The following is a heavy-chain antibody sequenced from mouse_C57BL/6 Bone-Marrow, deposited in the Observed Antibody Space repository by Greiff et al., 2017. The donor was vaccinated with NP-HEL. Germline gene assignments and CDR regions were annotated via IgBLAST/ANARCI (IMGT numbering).Heavy chain of an antibody. Sequence: DVHLVESGPGLVKPSQSLSLTCSVTGYSITSGYYWNWIRQFPGNKLEWMGYISYDGSNNYNPSLTNRISITRDTSKNQFFLKLNSVTTEDTATYYCARDLGKYAGAYCDIEVCGTGTTVTVSS. D-gene: IGHD2-1*01. V-gene: IGHV3-6*01. J-gene: IGHJ1*03. CDR1: GYSITSGYY. CDR3: ARDLGKYAGAYCDIEV. CDR2: ISYDGSN.